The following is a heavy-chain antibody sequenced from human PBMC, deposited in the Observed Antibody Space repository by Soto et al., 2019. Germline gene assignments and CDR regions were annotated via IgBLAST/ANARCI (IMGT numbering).Heavy chain of an antibody. V-gene: IGHV3-23*01. CDR3: AKDLLRWDYFDY. J-gene: IGHJ4*02. CDR1: GFTFSSYA. Sequence: EVQLLESGGGLVQPGGSLRLSCAASGFTFSSYAMSWVRQAPGKGLEWVSAISGSGGSTYYADSVKGRFTISRDNSVYTLYLQMNSLRAEDTAVYYCAKDLLRWDYFDYWGQGTLVTVSS. D-gene: IGHD2-21*01. CDR2: ISGSGGST.